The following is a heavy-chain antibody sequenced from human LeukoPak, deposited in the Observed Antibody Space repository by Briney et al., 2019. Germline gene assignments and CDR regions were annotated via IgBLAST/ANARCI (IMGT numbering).Heavy chain of an antibody. CDR3: ASSIPQKYYYYYMDV. CDR1: GFTFSTYE. D-gene: IGHD2/OR15-2a*01. V-gene: IGHV3-48*03. Sequence: GGSLRLSCAASGFTFSTYEMNWVRQAPGKGLEWVSYIGSSGSTIYYADSVKGRFTISRDNAKNSLYLQMNSLRAEDTAVYYCASSIPQKYYYYYMDVWGKGTTVTVPS. CDR2: IGSSGSTI. J-gene: IGHJ6*03.